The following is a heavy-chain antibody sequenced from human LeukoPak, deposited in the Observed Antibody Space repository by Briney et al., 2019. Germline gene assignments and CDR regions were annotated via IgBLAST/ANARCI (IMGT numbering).Heavy chain of an antibody. CDR1: GFTFSSYD. Sequence: GGSLRLSCTASGFTFSSYDMHWGRQATGKGLEWVSALTANGGGTYYADSVKGRFTISRDNSKNTMYLQMNSLRAEDTALYYCAKEAVEYFDYWGQGDLVTVSS. CDR2: LTANGGGT. CDR3: AKEAVEYFDY. J-gene: IGHJ4*02. V-gene: IGHV3-23*01.